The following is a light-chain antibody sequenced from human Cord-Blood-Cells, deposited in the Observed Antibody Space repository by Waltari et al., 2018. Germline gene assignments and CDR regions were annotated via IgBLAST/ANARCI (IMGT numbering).Light chain of an antibody. CDR1: QSVSSN. CDR2: GAS. Sequence: EIVMTQSPATLSVSPGERATLSCRASQSVSSNVAWYQQKPGQAPRLLIYGASTRATGIPARFSGSGSGTEFTLTISSLQSEDVAVYYCQQYNNWYTFGQGTKLEIK. V-gene: IGKV3-15*01. J-gene: IGKJ2*01. CDR3: QQYNNWYT.